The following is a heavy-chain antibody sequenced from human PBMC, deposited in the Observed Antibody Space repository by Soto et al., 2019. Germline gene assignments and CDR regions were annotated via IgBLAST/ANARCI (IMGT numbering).Heavy chain of an antibody. V-gene: IGHV4-59*08. CDR3: ARTNPTRGFDY. J-gene: IGHJ4*02. CDR2: IYYSGST. Sequence: PSETLSLTCTVSGGSISSYYWSWIRQPPGKGLEWIGYIYYSGSTNYNPSLKSRVTISVDTSKNQFSLKLSSVTAADTAVYYCARTNPTRGFDYWGQGTLVTVSS. CDR1: GGSISSYY. D-gene: IGHD2-8*01.